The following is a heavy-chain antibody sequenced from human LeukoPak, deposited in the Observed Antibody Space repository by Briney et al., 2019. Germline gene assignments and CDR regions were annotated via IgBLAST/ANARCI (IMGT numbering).Heavy chain of an antibody. D-gene: IGHD3-22*01. V-gene: IGHV4-59*11. J-gene: IGHJ3*02. Sequence: PSQTLSLTCTVSGGSISSHHYSWFRQPPGKGLEWIGYIYYSGSTNYNPSLKSRLTVSVDMSKNQCSLKLRSVTAADTAVYYCARVWFYHDSSGHWDAFDIWGQGTTVTVSS. CDR3: ARVWFYHDSSGHWDAFDI. CDR1: GGSISSHH. CDR2: IYYSGST.